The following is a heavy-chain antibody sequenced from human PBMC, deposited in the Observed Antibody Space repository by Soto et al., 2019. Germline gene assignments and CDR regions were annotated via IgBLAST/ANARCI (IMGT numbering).Heavy chain of an antibody. J-gene: IGHJ3*02. CDR3: TRVRIYADESGRTFDI. D-gene: IGHD2-8*01. CDR2: IRNKANSYST. CDR1: GFTFSDHY. V-gene: IGHV3-72*01. Sequence: EVQLVESGGGLVQPGGSLRLSCAASGFTFSDHYMDWVRQAPGKGLEWVGRIRNKANSYSTQYAASVKGRFTISRDDSTTSLSLQMNSLKTEDTAVYYCTRVRIYADESGRTFDIWGQGTVVTVSS.